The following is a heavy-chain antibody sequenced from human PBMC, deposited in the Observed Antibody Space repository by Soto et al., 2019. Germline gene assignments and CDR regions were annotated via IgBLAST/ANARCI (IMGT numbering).Heavy chain of an antibody. Sequence: SETLSLTCAVYGGSFSGYYWSWIRQPPGKGLEWIGEINHSGSTNYNPSLKSRVTISVDTSKNQFSLKLSSVTAADTAVYYCASPSSRTYYYYGLDVWGQGTTVTVSS. CDR2: INHSGST. CDR1: GGSFSGYY. CDR3: ASPSSRTYYYYGLDV. V-gene: IGHV4-34*01. D-gene: IGHD6-13*01. J-gene: IGHJ6*02.